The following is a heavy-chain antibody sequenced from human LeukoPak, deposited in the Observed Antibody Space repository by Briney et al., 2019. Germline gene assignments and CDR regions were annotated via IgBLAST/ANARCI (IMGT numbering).Heavy chain of an antibody. CDR1: GFTFSSYS. J-gene: IGHJ4*02. CDR3: AREGVRSYDFWSGYQGGPFDY. CDR2: ISSSSSYI. Sequence: GGSLRLSCAASGFTFSSYSMNWVRQAPGKGLEWVSSISSSSSYIYYADSVKGRFTISRDNAKNSLYLQMNSLRAEDTAVYYCAREGVRSYDFWSGYQGGPFDYWGQGTLVTVSS. D-gene: IGHD3-3*01. V-gene: IGHV3-21*01.